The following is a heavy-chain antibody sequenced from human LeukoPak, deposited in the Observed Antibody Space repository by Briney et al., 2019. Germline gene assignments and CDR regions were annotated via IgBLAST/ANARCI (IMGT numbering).Heavy chain of an antibody. V-gene: IGHV3-30*01. CDR3: ARDNGYSYGYLNWFDP. Sequence: GGSLRLSCAASGFTFSSYAMHWVRQAPGKGLEWVAVISYDGSNKYYADSVKGRFTISRDSSKNTLYLQMNSLRAEDTAVYYCARDNGYSYGYLNWFDPWGQGTLVTVSS. D-gene: IGHD5-18*01. CDR1: GFTFSSYA. CDR2: ISYDGSNK. J-gene: IGHJ5*02.